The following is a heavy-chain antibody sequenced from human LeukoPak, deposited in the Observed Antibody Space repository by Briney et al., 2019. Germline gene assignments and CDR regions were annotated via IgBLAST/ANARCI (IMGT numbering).Heavy chain of an antibody. J-gene: IGHJ6*04. CDR3: AELGITMIGGV. V-gene: IGHV3-48*03. CDR1: GFTFDDYG. D-gene: IGHD3-10*02. CDR2: ISSSGSTI. Sequence: RTGGSLRLSCAASGFTFDDYGMSWVRQAPGKGLEWVSYISSSGSTIYYADSVKGRFTISRDNAKNSLYLQMNSLRAEDTAVYYCAELGITMIGGVWGKGTTVTISS.